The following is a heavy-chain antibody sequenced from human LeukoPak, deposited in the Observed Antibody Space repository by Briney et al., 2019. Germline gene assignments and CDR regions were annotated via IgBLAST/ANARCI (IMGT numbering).Heavy chain of an antibody. D-gene: IGHD6-19*01. CDR3: AKRLGESSGWYYLDS. Sequence: GGSLRLSCSASGFPFSSYAMHWVRQAPGKGLEWVAVISYDGSIRYYADSVKGRFTVSRDNSKSTLNLQMNSLRVEDTAVYYCAKRLGESSGWYYLDSWGQGTLVTVSS. CDR1: GFPFSSYA. J-gene: IGHJ4*02. V-gene: IGHV3-30*18. CDR2: ISYDGSIR.